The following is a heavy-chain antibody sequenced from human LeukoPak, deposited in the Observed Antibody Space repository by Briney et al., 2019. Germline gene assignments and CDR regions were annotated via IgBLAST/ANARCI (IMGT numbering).Heavy chain of an antibody. Sequence: GGSLRLSCAASGFTFSSYAMSWVRQAPGKGLEWVSAIRGSGGSTYYADSVKGRFTISRDNSKNTLYLQMNSLRAEDTAVYYCAKDNHCSSTSCPRSNWFDPWGQGTLVTVSS. CDR2: IRGSGGST. V-gene: IGHV3-23*01. CDR3: AKDNHCSSTSCPRSNWFDP. J-gene: IGHJ5*02. CDR1: GFTFSSYA. D-gene: IGHD2-2*01.